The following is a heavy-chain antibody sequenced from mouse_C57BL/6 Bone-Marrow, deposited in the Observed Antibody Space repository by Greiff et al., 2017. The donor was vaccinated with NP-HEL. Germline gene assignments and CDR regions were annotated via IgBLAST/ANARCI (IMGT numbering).Heavy chain of an antibody. Sequence: EVQRVESGAELVRPGASVKLSCTASGFNIKDDYMHWVKQRPEQGLEWIGWIDPENGDTEYASKFQGKATITADTSSNTAYLQLSSLTSEDTAVYYCTTWHWYFDVWGTGTTVTVSS. CDR3: TTWHWYFDV. J-gene: IGHJ1*03. CDR1: GFNIKDDY. V-gene: IGHV14-4*01. CDR2: IDPENGDT.